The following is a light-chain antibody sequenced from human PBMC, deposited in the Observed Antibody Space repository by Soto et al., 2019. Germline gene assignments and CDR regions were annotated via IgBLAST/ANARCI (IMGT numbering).Light chain of an antibody. J-gene: IGLJ1*01. CDR2: EVS. CDR3: SSYTTTNTYV. CDR1: SSDVGGYNY. V-gene: IGLV2-14*01. Sequence: VLTQPASVSGSPGQSITISCTGTSSDVGGYNYVSWNQQHPGKAPKLIIYEVSNRPSGVSNRFSGSKSGDTASLTISGLHSEDEADYYCSSYTTTNTYVFGTGTKVTVL.